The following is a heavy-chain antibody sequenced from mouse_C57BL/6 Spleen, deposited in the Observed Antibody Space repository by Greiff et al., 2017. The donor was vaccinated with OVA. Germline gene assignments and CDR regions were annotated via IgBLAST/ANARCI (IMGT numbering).Heavy chain of an antibody. CDR3: ARDRDYYGSSYDYYAMDY. V-gene: IGHV1-26*01. Sequence: EVQLQQSGPELVKPGASVKISCKASGYTFTDYYMNWVKQSHGKSLEWIGDINPNNGGTSYNQKFKGKATLTVDKSSSTAYMELRSLTSEDAAVYYCARDRDYYGSSYDYYAMDYWGQGTSVTVSS. CDR1: GYTFTDYY. CDR2: INPNNGGT. J-gene: IGHJ4*01. D-gene: IGHD1-1*01.